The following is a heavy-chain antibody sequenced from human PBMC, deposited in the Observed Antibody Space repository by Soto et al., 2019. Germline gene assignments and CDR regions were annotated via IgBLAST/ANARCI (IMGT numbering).Heavy chain of an antibody. CDR2: INTYNGDT. CDR3: ARFGSAAGGVY. CDR1: GYTFTNYG. D-gene: IGHD6-13*01. V-gene: IGHV1-18*01. Sequence: VQLVQSGAEVKKPGASVKVSCKASGYTFTNYGIGWVRQAPGQGLEWMGWINTYNGDTNYVQKFQDRVTMTTDSSTSTAYMELRSLRSDDTAVYYCARFGSAAGGVYWGQGTLVIVSS. J-gene: IGHJ4*02.